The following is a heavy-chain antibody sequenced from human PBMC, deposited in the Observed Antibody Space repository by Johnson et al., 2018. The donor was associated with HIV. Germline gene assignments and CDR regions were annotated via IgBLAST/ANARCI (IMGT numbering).Heavy chain of an antibody. CDR1: GFTFADYG. D-gene: IGHD2-21*02. CDR2: IYWNGGST. J-gene: IGHJ3*02. Sequence: VQLVESGGGVVRPGGSLRLSCAASGFTFADYGMTWVRQAPGKGLEWVSGIYWNGGSTAYPDSVKGRFTISRDSAKISLYFQMDSLRAEDTAVYYWARPHIVVVTAGYAFDIWGQGTMVIVSS. V-gene: IGHV3-20*04. CDR3: ARPHIVVVTAGYAFDI.